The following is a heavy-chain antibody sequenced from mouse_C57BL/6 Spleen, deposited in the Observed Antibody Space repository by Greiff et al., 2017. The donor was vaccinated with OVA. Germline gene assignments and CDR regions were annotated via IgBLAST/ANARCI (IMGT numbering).Heavy chain of an antibody. CDR3: ARESWDVRYFDV. Sequence: EVKLEESGPGLVKPSQSLSLTCSVTGYSITSGYYWKWIRQLPGNKLEWVGYISYDGSNNYNPTLKNRITITRDTSKNPFFLKLNTVTTEDTATYYCARESWDVRYFDVWGTGTTVTVSS. J-gene: IGHJ1*03. CDR1: GYSITSGYY. CDR2: ISYDGSN. V-gene: IGHV3-6*01. D-gene: IGHD4-1*01.